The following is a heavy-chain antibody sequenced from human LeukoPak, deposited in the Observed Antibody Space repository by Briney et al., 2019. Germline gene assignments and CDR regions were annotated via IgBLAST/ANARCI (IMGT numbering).Heavy chain of an antibody. CDR2: ISSSGDYT. CDR1: GFTFSDYY. V-gene: IGHV3-11*04. J-gene: IGHJ5*01. D-gene: IGHD5-18*01. CDR3: ARDGRYSYGYWFDS. Sequence: GGSLRLSSAASGFTFSDYYMSWIRQAPGQGLEWVSYISSSGDYTYYADSVKGRFTISRDNAKNSLYLQMNSLRAEDTAVYYCARDGRYSYGYWFDSWGQGTLVTVSS.